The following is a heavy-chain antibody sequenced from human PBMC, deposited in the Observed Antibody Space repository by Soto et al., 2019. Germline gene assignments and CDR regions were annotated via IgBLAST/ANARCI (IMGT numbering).Heavy chain of an antibody. J-gene: IGHJ4*02. Sequence: QVQLVESGGGVVQPGRFLRLSCAASGFTFISYGMHWVRQAPGKGLEWLAVMSYDGSDKYYADSVRGRFTISRDNSQNTVYLQLNSLRVEDTAVYYCAKARSGSWHEGYYFDNWGQRTLVTVSS. V-gene: IGHV3-30*18. CDR2: MSYDGSDK. CDR3: AKARSGSWHEGYYFDN. D-gene: IGHD2-15*01. CDR1: GFTFISYG.